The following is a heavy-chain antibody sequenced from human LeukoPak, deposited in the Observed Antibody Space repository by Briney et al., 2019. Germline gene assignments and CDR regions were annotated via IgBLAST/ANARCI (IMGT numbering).Heavy chain of an antibody. Sequence: GASVKVSCKASGYTFTSYGISWVRQAPGQGLEWMGWISAYNGNTNYAQKLQGRVTMTTDTSTSTAYMELSRLRSDDTAVYYCARAGYCSSTSCRQPYYFDYWGQGTLVTVSS. J-gene: IGHJ4*02. CDR3: ARAGYCSSTSCRQPYYFDY. CDR1: GYTFTSYG. D-gene: IGHD2-2*01. CDR2: ISAYNGNT. V-gene: IGHV1-18*01.